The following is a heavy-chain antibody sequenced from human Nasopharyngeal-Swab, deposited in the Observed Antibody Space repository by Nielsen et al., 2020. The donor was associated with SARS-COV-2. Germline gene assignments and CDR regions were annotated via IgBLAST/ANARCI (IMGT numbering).Heavy chain of an antibody. D-gene: IGHD2-2*01. J-gene: IGHJ4*02. Sequence: ASVKVSCKASGYTFASYGINWVRQAPGQGLEWMGWISPYNGNTNYAERFQGRVTMTTDTSTNTAYMELRSLRSADTAVYCCARGRYCTSVNCYAKINDYWGQGTLVTVSS. CDR3: ARGRYCTSVNCYAKINDY. CDR2: ISPYNGNT. CDR1: GYTFASYG. V-gene: IGHV1-18*01.